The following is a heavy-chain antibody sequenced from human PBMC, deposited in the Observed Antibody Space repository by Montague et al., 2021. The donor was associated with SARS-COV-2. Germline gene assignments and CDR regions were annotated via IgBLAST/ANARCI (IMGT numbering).Heavy chain of an antibody. CDR1: GGSISSSSYY. CDR3: ERVGRQQLVRLSGMDI. CDR2: IYYSGST. J-gene: IGHJ6*02. Sequence: SETLSPTCTVSGGSISSSSYYWGWIRQPPGKGLEWIGSIYYSGSTYYXPSLKSRVTISVDTSKNQFSLKLSSVTAADTAVYYCERVGRQQLVRLSGMDIWGQGTTVTVSS. D-gene: IGHD6-13*01. V-gene: IGHV4-39*07.